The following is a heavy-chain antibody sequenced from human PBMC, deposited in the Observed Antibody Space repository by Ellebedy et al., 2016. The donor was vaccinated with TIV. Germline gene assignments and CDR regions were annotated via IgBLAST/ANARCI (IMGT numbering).Heavy chain of an antibody. J-gene: IGHJ4*02. Sequence: GESLKISXKGSGYSFTSYWIGWVRQMPGKGLEWMGIIYPGDSDTRYSPSFQGQVTISADKSISTAYLQWSSLKAPDTAMYYCARRRGNMGGYDDPHDYWGQGTLVTVSS. CDR3: ARRRGNMGGYDDPHDY. CDR2: IYPGDSDT. D-gene: IGHD5-12*01. V-gene: IGHV5-51*01. CDR1: GYSFTSYW.